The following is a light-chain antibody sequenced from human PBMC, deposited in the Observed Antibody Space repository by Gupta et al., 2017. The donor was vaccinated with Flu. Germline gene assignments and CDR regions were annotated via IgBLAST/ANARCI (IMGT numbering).Light chain of an antibody. CDR1: NANIGSSP. CDR3: EAWDDSLNGV. Sequence: QRVTISCSGSNANIGSSPVNWYQQLPGTAPKLLMYSHNERPSGVPDRVSGSKSGTSASLAISGLQSEDEADYYCEAWDDSLNGVFGGGTKLTVL. J-gene: IGLJ3*02. V-gene: IGLV1-44*01. CDR2: SHN.